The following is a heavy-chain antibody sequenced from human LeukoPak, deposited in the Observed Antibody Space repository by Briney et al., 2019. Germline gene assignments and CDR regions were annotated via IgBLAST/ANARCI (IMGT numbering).Heavy chain of an antibody. Sequence: PGGSLRLSCTASGFTFSSYAINWVRQAPGKGLEWVSTSGAGSGSTYYADSVKGRFTISRDNSKYTLYLQMNSLRAEDTAVYYCAKGVSSLVPATRVPDYWGQGTLVTVSS. V-gene: IGHV3-23*01. CDR1: GFTFSSYA. CDR3: AKGVSSLVPATRVPDY. CDR2: SGAGSGST. D-gene: IGHD2-2*01. J-gene: IGHJ4*02.